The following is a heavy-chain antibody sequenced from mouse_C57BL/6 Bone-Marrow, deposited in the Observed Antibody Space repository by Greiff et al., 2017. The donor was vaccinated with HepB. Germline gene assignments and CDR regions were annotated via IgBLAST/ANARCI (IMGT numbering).Heavy chain of an antibody. CDR1: GFSLTSYG. CDR3: ARGGRAFAY. Sequence: VKLMESGPGLVAPSQRLSITSTVSGFSLTSYGVDWVRQSPGKGLEWLGVIWGVGSTNYNSALKSRLSISKDNSKSQVFLKMNSLQTDDTAMYYCARGGRAFAYWGQGTLVTVSA. V-gene: IGHV2-6*01. CDR2: IWGVGST. J-gene: IGHJ3*01.